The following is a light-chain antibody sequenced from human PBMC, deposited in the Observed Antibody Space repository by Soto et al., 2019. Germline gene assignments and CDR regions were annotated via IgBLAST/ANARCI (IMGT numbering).Light chain of an antibody. CDR2: WES. V-gene: IGKV4-1*01. CDR1: QNVLDSSNNKNY. CDR3: QQYFSAPLT. Sequence: DIVITQSPYSLSVCLWERATINCRSIQNVLDSSNNKNYLAWYQHKPGQPPKLLIYWESTRESGVPDRFSGSGSGTDFTLTINSLQAEDVAVYYCQQYFSAPLTFGGGTKVDIK. J-gene: IGKJ4*01.